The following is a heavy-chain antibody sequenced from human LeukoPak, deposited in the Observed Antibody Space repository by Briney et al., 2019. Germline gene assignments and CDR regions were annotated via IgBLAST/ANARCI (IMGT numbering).Heavy chain of an antibody. V-gene: IGHV4-39*01. CDR1: GGSISSSSYY. Sequence: SETLSLTCTVSGGSISSSSYYWGWIRQPPGKGLEWIGSIYYSGSTNYNPSLKSRVTISVDTSKNQFSLKLSSVTAADTAVYYCARHGALVGAISPWGQGTLVTVSS. D-gene: IGHD1-26*01. J-gene: IGHJ5*02. CDR3: ARHGALVGAISP. CDR2: IYYSGST.